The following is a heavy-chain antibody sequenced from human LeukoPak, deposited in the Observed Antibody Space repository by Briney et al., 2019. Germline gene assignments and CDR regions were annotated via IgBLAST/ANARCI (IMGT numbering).Heavy chain of an antibody. V-gene: IGHV3-48*03. CDR3: ARSFDV. Sequence: GRSLRLSCAASGFTFSNYEMNWVRQAPGKGLEWGSYISTGGTTKDYADSVKGRVTISRDNAKNTLFLQMNSLRAEDTATYYCARSFDVWGRGTMVTVSS. CDR2: ISTGGTTK. CDR1: GFTFSNYE. J-gene: IGHJ3*01.